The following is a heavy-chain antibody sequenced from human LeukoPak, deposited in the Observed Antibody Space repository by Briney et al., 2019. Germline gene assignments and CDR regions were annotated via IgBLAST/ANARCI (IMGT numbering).Heavy chain of an antibody. CDR1: GFTFSSYS. CDR2: ISSSSSTI. J-gene: IGHJ4*02. D-gene: IGHD6-19*01. CDR3: ARERPSSGWYNLDY. V-gene: IGHV3-48*04. Sequence: PGGSLRLSCAASGFTFSSYSMNWVRQAPGKGLEWVSYISSSSSTIYYADSVKGRFTISRDNAKNSLYLQMNSLRAEDTAVYYCARERPSSGWYNLDYWGQGTLVTVSS.